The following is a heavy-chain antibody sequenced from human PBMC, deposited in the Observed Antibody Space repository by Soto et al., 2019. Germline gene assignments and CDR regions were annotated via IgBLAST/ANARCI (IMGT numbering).Heavy chain of an antibody. V-gene: IGHV3-30*18. J-gene: IGHJ4*02. CDR3: ANDPSRNWFGHLTD. CDR2: ISYDGSET. CDR1: GFTFSSFG. Sequence: QVQLVESGGGVVLPGRSLRRSCAASGFTFSSFGMHWVRQPPGKGLEWVAVISYDGSETDYADSVKGRFTISRDNSQNTVFLEMGSLRPEDTAVYYCANDPSRNWFGHLTDWGPGTQVTVSS. D-gene: IGHD3-10*01.